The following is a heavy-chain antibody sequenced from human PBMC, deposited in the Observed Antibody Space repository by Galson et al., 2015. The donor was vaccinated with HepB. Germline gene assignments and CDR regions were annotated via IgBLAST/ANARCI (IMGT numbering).Heavy chain of an antibody. V-gene: IGHV3-9*01. CDR3: AKDRYSNYGPYYFDY. Sequence: SLRLSCAGSGFSFYDYAMHWVRQAPGKGLEWVSGISWNDDNIAYADPVKGRFTISRDNAKNSLYLQMNSLRAEDTALYYCAKDRYSNYGPYYFDYWGQGTLVTVSS. CDR1: GFSFYDYA. CDR2: ISWNDDNI. D-gene: IGHD4-11*01. J-gene: IGHJ4*02.